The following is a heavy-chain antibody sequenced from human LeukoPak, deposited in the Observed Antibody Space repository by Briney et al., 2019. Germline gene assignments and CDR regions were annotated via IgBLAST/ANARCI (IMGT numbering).Heavy chain of an antibody. V-gene: IGHV3-64*04. CDR1: GFTLSRDT. J-gene: IGHJ4*02. Sequence: GGSLRLSCSASGFTLSRDTVHWVRQAPGKGLEYVSSITDNGGRTWYADSVKGRFTISRDNSKNTVYLQMNSLRAEDTAVYYCARDLGGPDYWGQGTLVTVSS. CDR3: ARDLGGPDY. D-gene: IGHD2-15*01. CDR2: ITDNGGRT.